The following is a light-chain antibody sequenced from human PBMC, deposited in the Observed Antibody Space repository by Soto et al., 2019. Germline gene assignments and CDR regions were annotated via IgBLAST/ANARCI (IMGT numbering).Light chain of an antibody. CDR2: GAS. CDR3: QQSYSNTIT. J-gene: IGKJ5*01. Sequence: EVVLTQSPGTLSLSLGERATLSCGATQNVNNNYLAWYQQRPGQAPRLLIYGASSGATGIPDRFSGTGSGTDFSLTISSLQTEDFATYYCQQSYSNTITFGHGTRLEIK. CDR1: QNVNNNY. V-gene: IGKV3-20*01.